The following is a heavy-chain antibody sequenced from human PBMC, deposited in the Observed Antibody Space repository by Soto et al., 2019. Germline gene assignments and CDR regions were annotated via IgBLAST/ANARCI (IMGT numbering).Heavy chain of an antibody. CDR3: ARFGYSSSWYDPKVLMSRFDP. D-gene: IGHD6-13*01. J-gene: IGHJ5*02. CDR2: IGAYNGNT. CDR1: GGTFSSYA. V-gene: IGHV1-18*01. Sequence: ASVKVSCKASGGTFSSYAISWVRQAPGHGLEWMGWIGAYNGNTNYAQKLQGRVTMTTDTSTSTAYMELRSLRSDDTAVYYCARFGYSSSWYDPKVLMSRFDPWGQGTLVTVSS.